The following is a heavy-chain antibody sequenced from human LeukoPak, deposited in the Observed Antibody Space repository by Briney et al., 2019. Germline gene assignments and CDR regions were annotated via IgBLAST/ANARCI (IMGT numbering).Heavy chain of an antibody. D-gene: IGHD3-22*01. CDR2: INHSGST. Sequence: SQTLSLTCAVYGGSFSGYYWSWIRQPPGKGLEWIGEINHSGSTNYNPSLKSRVTISVDTSKNQFSLKLSSVTAADTAVYYCARDQWDYDSSGYSHAFDIWGQGTMVTVSS. CDR1: GGSFSGYY. CDR3: ARDQWDYDSSGYSHAFDI. J-gene: IGHJ3*02. V-gene: IGHV4-34*01.